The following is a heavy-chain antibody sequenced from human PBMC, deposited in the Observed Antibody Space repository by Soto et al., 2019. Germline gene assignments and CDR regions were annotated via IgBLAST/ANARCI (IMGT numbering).Heavy chain of an antibody. J-gene: IGHJ5*02. V-gene: IGHV1-69*13. CDR3: ARGRDYGGTSNWFDP. CDR1: GGTFSSYA. Sequence: SVKVSCKASGGTFSSYAISWVRQAPGQGLEWMGGIIPIFGTANYAQKFQGRVTITADESTSTAYMELSSLRSEDTAVYYCARGRDYGGTSNWFDPWGQGTLVTVSS. D-gene: IGHD4-17*01. CDR2: IIPIFGTA.